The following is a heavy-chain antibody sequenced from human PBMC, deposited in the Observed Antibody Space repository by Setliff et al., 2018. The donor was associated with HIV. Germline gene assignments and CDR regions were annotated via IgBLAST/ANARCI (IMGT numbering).Heavy chain of an antibody. J-gene: IGHJ6*03. CDR2: IYHSGTS. D-gene: IGHD6-19*01. CDR3: VRVPGYSTGASYMDV. Sequence: SETLSLTCTVSGGSISSYYWSWIRQPPGKGLEWMGYIYHSGTSNYNPSLKSRVTISVDTSKNQFSLKMRSVTAADTAVYYCVRVPGYSTGASYMDVWGKGTTVTVS. V-gene: IGHV4-59*12. CDR1: GGSISSYY.